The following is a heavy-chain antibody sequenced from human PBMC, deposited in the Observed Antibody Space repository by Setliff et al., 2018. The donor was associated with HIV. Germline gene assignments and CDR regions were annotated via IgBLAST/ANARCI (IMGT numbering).Heavy chain of an antibody. V-gene: IGHV4-31*03. J-gene: IGHJ4*02. D-gene: IGHD2-2*01. CDR3: ARGFDYAQRPPLYYFDY. Sequence: SETLSLTCTVSGGSISSGYYYWSWIRQHSGKGLEWIGYIYYSGNPFYNPSLRSRVTISLDTSKNQFSLKLSSVTAADTAVYYCARGFDYAQRPPLYYFDYWGQGTLVTVSS. CDR2: IYYSGNP. CDR1: GGSISSGYYY.